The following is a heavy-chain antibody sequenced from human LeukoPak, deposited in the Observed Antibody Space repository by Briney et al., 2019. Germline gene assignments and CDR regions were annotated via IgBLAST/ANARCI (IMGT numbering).Heavy chain of an antibody. Sequence: GGSLRLSCAASGFXFSRFAMSWVRQAPGKGPEWVSAISGSGGHTYYADSVKGRFTISRDNSKNTLYLQMNSLRAEDTAVYYCAKDPLPHYYDSSGYYFPFDYWGQGTLVTVSS. CDR2: ISGSGGHT. D-gene: IGHD3-22*01. CDR1: GFXFSRFA. V-gene: IGHV3-23*01. CDR3: AKDPLPHYYDSSGYYFPFDY. J-gene: IGHJ4*02.